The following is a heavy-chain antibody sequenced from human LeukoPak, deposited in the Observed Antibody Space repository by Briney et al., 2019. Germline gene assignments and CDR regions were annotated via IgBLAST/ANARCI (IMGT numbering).Heavy chain of an antibody. D-gene: IGHD6-19*01. CDR3: ASTSGWYEPIDY. Sequence: GGSLRLSCAASGFTFSSYGMHWVRQAACKGLEGVAVIWYDGSNKYYADSVKGRFTISRDNSKNTLYLQMNSLRAEDTAVYYCASTSGWYEPIDYWGQGTLVTVSS. J-gene: IGHJ4*02. CDR2: IWYDGSNK. V-gene: IGHV3-33*01. CDR1: GFTFSSYG.